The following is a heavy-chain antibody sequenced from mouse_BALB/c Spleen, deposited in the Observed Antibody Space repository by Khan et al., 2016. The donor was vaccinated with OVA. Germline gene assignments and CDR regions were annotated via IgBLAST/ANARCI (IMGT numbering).Heavy chain of an antibody. D-gene: IGHD2-12*01. J-gene: IGHJ3*01. CDR3: ARSTYRYAFVY. Sequence: EVQLQESGPSLVKPSQTLSLTCSVTGDSITSGYWNWIRKFPGNKLEYMGYIIYTGYTYYNPSLKSRISITRHTSKNQYYLQLSSVTDEDTSTYYCARSTYRYAFVYWGQGTLVTVSA. CDR2: IIYTGYT. CDR1: GDSITSGY. V-gene: IGHV3-8*02.